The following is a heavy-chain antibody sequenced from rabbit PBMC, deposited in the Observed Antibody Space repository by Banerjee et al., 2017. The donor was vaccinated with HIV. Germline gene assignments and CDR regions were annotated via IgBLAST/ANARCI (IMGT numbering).Heavy chain of an antibody. CDR3: ASGYYASILPGVYL. D-gene: IGHD4-2*01. CDR2: IYAGSRRTT. J-gene: IGHJ6*01. Sequence: QEQLVESGGGLVQPEGSLTLTCTASGFSLGSSYWISWVRQAPGKGLEWIACIYAGSRRTTSYATWAKGRFTISKTSSTTVTLQMTSLTAADTATYFCASGYYASILPGVYLWGPGTLVTVS. CDR1: GFSLGSSYW. V-gene: IGHV1S45*01.